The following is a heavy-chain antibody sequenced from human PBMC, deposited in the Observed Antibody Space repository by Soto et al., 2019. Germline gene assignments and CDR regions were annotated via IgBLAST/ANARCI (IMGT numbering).Heavy chain of an antibody. D-gene: IGHD1-1*01. V-gene: IGHV3-48*03. CDR3: ARDTEGYKGMDV. J-gene: IGHJ6*02. Sequence: GGCLRVGCEASGFTFNLESYEMNWVRQAPGKGLEWVAYISSLGHTTYYADSVKGRFTISRDNAKNLLFLEMNTLRGEDTAVYYCARDTEGYKGMDVWGQGTTVTVSS. CDR2: ISSLGHTT. CDR1: GFTFNLESYE.